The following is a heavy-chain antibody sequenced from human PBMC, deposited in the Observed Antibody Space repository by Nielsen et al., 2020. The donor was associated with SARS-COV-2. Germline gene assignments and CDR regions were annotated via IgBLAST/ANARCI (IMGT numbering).Heavy chain of an antibody. V-gene: IGHV3-33*01. J-gene: IGHJ4*02. D-gene: IGHD3-22*01. CDR3: ARDPAPYYYDSSATSY. Sequence: GESLKISCAASGFTFSSYGMHWVRQAPGKGLEWVAVIWYDGSNKYYADSVKGRFTISRDNSKNTLYLQMNSLRAEDTAVYYCARDPAPYYYDSSATSYWGQGTLVTVSS. CDR1: GFTFSSYG. CDR2: IWYDGSNK.